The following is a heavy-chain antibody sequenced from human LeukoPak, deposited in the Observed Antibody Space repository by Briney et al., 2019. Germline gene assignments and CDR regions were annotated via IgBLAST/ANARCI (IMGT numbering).Heavy chain of an antibody. J-gene: IGHJ4*02. V-gene: IGHV1-69*13. Sequence: SVKVSCKASGGTFSSYAISWVRQAPGQGLEWMGGIIPIFGTANYTQKFQGRVTITADESTSTAYMELSSLRSEDTAVYYCARDRDILTGPHFFDYWGQGTLVTVSS. D-gene: IGHD3-9*01. CDR1: GGTFSSYA. CDR2: IIPIFGTA. CDR3: ARDRDILTGPHFFDY.